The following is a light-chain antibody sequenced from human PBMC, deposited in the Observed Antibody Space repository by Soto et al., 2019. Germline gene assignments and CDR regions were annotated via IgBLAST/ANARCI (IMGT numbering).Light chain of an antibody. CDR1: QTISSW. V-gene: IGKV1-5*03. J-gene: IGKJ1*01. CDR2: KAS. CDR3: QQYNSYSTWT. Sequence: DIQMTHSPSTLSGSVGDRVTITFRASQTISSWLAWYQQKPGKAPKLLIYKASSLESGVPSRFSGSGSGTEFTLTISSLQPDDFATYYCQQYNSYSTWTFGQGTKVDIK.